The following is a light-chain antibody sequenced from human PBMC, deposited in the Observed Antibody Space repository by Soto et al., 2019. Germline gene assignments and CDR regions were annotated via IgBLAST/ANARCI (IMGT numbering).Light chain of an antibody. V-gene: IGKV1-9*01. CDR1: QGISNF. J-gene: IGKJ4*01. Sequence: IKFTLSASCLSACIEDRGTITGRASQGISNFLARYKQKPGKAPKLLIYAASTLQSGVPSRFSGSGSGTHFTLTIRILQTEDFATYYCQQHESYPPTFGGGTKVDIK. CDR3: QQHESYPPT. CDR2: AAS.